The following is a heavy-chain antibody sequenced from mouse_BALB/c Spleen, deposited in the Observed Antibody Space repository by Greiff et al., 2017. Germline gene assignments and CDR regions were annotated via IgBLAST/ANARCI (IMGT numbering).Heavy chain of an antibody. Sequence: QVQLQQSGAELVRPGASVTLSCKASGYTFTDYEMHWVKQTPVHGLEWIGAIDPETGGTAYNQKFKGKATLTADKSSSTAYMELRSLTSEDSAVYYCITTVVPYWGQGTTLTVSS. D-gene: IGHD1-1*01. J-gene: IGHJ2*01. CDR1: GYTFTDYE. V-gene: IGHV1-15*01. CDR2: IDPETGGT. CDR3: ITTVVPY.